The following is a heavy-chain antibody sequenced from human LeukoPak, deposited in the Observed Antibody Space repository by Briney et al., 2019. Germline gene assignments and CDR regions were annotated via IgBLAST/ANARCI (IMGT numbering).Heavy chain of an antibody. J-gene: IGHJ4*02. CDR3: ARDYSRGDPDY. CDR2: ISVYNGNT. V-gene: IGHV1-18*01. D-gene: IGHD6-19*01. CDR1: GYTFTRYG. Sequence: ASVKVSCKASGYTFTRYGISWVRQAPGQGLEWMGWISVYNGNTNYTQKVQGRVTMTTETSTSTAYMELRSLRSDDTAVYYCARDYSRGDPDYWGQGTLVSVSS.